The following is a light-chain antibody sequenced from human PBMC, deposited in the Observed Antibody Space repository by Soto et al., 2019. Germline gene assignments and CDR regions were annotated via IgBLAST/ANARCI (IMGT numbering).Light chain of an antibody. CDR3: QQYNSYSIT. CDR2: RAS. CDR1: QTIYSN. J-gene: IGKJ5*01. V-gene: IGKV3-15*01. Sequence: IVMTQSPATLSVSPGERAPLSCRAGQTIYSNVAWYQQRPGQAPRLLIYRASTRATGVPARFSGSGSGTEFTLTISGLQSEDFATYYCQQYNSYSITFGQGTRLEI.